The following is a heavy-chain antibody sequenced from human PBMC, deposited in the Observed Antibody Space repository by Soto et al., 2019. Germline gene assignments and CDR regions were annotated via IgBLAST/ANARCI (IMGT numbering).Heavy chain of an antibody. D-gene: IGHD2-8*02. V-gene: IGHV3-23*01. CDR3: ASVRPGSQQYWEY. Sequence: GGSLRVRCAVSGVTCSDYGGRCVRQAPGKGLEWVSGISGSGVSIYYADSVKGRLTISRDNSKNTLYLQMNSLRVEDTEVFDRASVRPGSQQYWEYWLQGT. CDR1: GVTCSDYG. CDR2: ISGSGVSI. J-gene: IGHJ4*02.